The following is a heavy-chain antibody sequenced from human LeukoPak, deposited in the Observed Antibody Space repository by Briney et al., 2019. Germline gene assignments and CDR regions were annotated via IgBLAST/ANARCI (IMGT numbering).Heavy chain of an antibody. CDR3: AKDYYPDYDILTGYYERNYFDY. CDR2: ISYDGSYK. D-gene: IGHD3-9*01. Sequence: GGSLRLSCAASGFTFSSYAMHWVRQAPGKGLEWVAVISYDGSYKYYADSVKGRFTISRDNSKNTLYLQMNSLRAEDTAVYYCAKDYYPDYDILTGYYERNYFDYWGQGTLVTVSS. V-gene: IGHV3-30*04. CDR1: GFTFSSYA. J-gene: IGHJ4*02.